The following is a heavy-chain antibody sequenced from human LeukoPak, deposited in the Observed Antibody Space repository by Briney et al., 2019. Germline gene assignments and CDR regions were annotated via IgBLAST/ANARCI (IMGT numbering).Heavy chain of an antibody. CDR1: GFTFSSYW. Sequence: GGSLRLSCAASGFTFSSYWMSWVRQAPRKGLEWVANIRQDGSEKYYVDSVKGRFTISRDNAKNSLYLQMNSLRAEDTAVYYCARLQQLVHDAFDIWGQGTMVTVSS. D-gene: IGHD6-13*01. J-gene: IGHJ3*02. CDR2: IRQDGSEK. V-gene: IGHV3-7*01. CDR3: ARLQQLVHDAFDI.